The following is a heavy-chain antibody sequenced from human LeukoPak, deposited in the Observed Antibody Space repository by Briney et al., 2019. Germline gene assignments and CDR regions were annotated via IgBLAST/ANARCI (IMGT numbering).Heavy chain of an antibody. V-gene: IGHV4-39*01. CDR1: GGSISSYY. CDR3: ARHLWYYGSGTYLPTFDY. J-gene: IGHJ4*02. D-gene: IGHD3-10*01. CDR2: IYYSGST. Sequence: TSSETLSLTCTVSGGSISSYYWGWIRQPPGKGLEWIGSIYYSGSTSYNPSLKSRVTISVDTSKNQFSLKLSSVTAADTAVYYCARHLWYYGSGTYLPTFDYWGQGTLVTVSS.